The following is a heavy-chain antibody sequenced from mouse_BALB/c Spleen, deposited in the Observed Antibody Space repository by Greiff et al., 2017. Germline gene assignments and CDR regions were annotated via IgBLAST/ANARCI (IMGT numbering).Heavy chain of an antibody. V-gene: IGHV6-6*02. CDR3: TRAAPYYAMDY. CDR1: GFTFSNYW. J-gene: IGHJ4*01. Sequence: EVKVEESGGGLVQPGGSMKLSCVASGFTFSNYWMNWVRQSPEKGLEWVAEIRLKSNNYATHYAESVKGRFTISRDDSKSSVYLQMNNLRAEDTGIYYCTRAAPYYAMDYWGQGTSVTVSS. CDR2: IRLKSNNYAT.